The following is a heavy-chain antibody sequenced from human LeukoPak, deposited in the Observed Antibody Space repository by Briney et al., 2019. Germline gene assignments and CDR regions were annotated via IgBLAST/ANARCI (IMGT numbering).Heavy chain of an antibody. Sequence: GRSLRLSCAASGFTFDDYAMFWVRQVPGEGLEWGSGISWDSRNIGYAASVKGRFTTSRDNGKKSVYLQINSLRAEDTALYYCARGNRDSSGFYFYYGMDVWGQGTTVTVSS. CDR2: ISWDSRNI. D-gene: IGHD6-19*01. V-gene: IGHV3-9*01. J-gene: IGHJ6*02. CDR3: ARGNRDSSGFYFYYGMDV. CDR1: GFTFDDYA.